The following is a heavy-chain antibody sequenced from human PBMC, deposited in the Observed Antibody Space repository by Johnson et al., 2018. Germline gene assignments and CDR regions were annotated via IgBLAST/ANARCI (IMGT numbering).Heavy chain of an antibody. CDR3: ARGAREVTFGGVIAIDAFDI. V-gene: IGHV1-69*01. CDR2: IIPIFGTA. Sequence: QVQLVQSGAEVKKPGSSVKVSCKASGGTFSSYAISWVRQAPGQGLEWMGGIIPIFGTANYAQKFQGSVTITADESTSTAYMELSSLGSEDTAVYYCARGAREVTFGGVIAIDAFDIWGQGTMVTVSS. D-gene: IGHD3-16*02. CDR1: GGTFSSYA. J-gene: IGHJ3*02.